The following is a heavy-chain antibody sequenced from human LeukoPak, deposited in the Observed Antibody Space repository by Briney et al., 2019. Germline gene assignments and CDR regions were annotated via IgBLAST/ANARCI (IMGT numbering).Heavy chain of an antibody. V-gene: IGHV3-23*01. CDR2: ISDSGSIT. CDR3: AKDARRTSGWYFFDY. J-gene: IGHJ4*02. Sequence: GGSLRLTCAASGFAFTSQAMGWVRQAPGKGLEWVSVISDSGSITYYADSVKGRFTISRDNSKNTLFLQMNSLRAEDTAVYYCAKDARRTSGWYFFDYWGQGTLVTVSS. CDR1: GFAFTSQA. D-gene: IGHD6-19*01.